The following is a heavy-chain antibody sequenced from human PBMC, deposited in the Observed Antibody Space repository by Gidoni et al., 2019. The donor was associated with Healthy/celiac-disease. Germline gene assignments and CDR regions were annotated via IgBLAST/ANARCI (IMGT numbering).Heavy chain of an antibody. V-gene: IGHV3-23*01. CDR3: AKDPRYSSGWYDENDAFDI. CDR2: ISGSGGST. CDR1: GFTFSSYA. J-gene: IGHJ3*02. D-gene: IGHD6-19*01. Sequence: EAQLLESGGGLVQPGGSLRLSCAASGFTFSSYAMSWVRQAPGKGLEWVSAISGSGGSTYYADSVKGRFTISRDNSKNTLYLKMNSLRAEDTAVYYCAKDPRYSSGWYDENDAFDIWGQGTMVTVSS.